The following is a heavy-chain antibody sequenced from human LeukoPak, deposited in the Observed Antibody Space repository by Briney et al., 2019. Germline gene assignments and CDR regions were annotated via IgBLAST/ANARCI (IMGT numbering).Heavy chain of an antibody. V-gene: IGHV4-59*01. J-gene: IGHJ6*03. CDR1: GASIRGYY. Sequence: PSETLSLTCTVSGASIRGYYWSWLRQPPGKGLEWIGYIYSSGSTNYNPSLKSRVTMSVDTSKNQFSLKVSSVNAADTAVYYCARVFDSGSQAYFYYMDVWGKGTTVTISS. CDR2: IYSSGST. D-gene: IGHD3-10*01. CDR3: ARVFDSGSQAYFYYMDV.